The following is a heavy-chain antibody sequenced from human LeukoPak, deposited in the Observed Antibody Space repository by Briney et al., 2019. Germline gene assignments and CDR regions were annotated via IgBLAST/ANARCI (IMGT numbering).Heavy chain of an antibody. CDR2: ISRTTTYI. Sequence: PGRSLRLSCAASGFTLSTYSMNWVRQAPGKGLEWVSSISRTTTYIYYADSVKGRFTISRDNAKNSLYLQMSSLRAEDTAVYFCARGGVGLVIIPGWEYDYYGMDVWGQGTTVTVSS. CDR1: GFTLSTYS. J-gene: IGHJ6*02. D-gene: IGHD3/OR15-3a*01. CDR3: ARGGVGLVIIPGWEYDYYGMDV. V-gene: IGHV3-21*01.